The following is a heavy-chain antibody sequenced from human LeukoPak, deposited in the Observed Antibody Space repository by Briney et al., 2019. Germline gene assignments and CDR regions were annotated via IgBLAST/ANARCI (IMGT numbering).Heavy chain of an antibody. V-gene: IGHV4-39*07. CDR1: GDSINSRSYY. D-gene: IGHD3-10*01. J-gene: IGHJ4*02. Sequence: KPSETLSLTCTVSGDSINSRSYYWDWIRQPPGKGLEWIGNLYYGGNTHYNPSLKSRVTISIDTSKSQFSLKLSSVTAADTAVYYCARGSIVGGSGSQYNFDYWGQGILVTVSS. CDR3: ARGSIVGGSGSQYNFDY. CDR2: LYYGGNT.